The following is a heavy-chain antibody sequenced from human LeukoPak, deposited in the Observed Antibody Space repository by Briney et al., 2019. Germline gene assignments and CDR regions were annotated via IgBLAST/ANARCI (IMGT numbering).Heavy chain of an antibody. CDR3: ERGGYCSGGRCYRAENFYYYMDV. J-gene: IGHJ6*03. Sequence: PSETLSLTCAVYVGSFSDYYCNCIRQPPGKGLEWIGEINHRGSTNYNPSLKSRVTISVDTSKNQFSLKLSSVTAADTAVYYCERGGYCSGGRCYRAENFYYYMDVWGKGTTVTVSS. D-gene: IGHD2-15*01. CDR1: VGSFSDYY. V-gene: IGHV4-34*01. CDR2: INHRGST.